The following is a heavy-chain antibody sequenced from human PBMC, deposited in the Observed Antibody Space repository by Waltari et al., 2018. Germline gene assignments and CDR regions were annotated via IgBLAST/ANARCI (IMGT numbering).Heavy chain of an antibody. J-gene: IGHJ4*02. CDR2: IWYDGSNK. D-gene: IGHD3-3*01. CDR1: GYSISSGYY. V-gene: IGHV3-30*02. Sequence: QVQLQESGPGLVKPSETLSLTCAVSGYSISSGYYWGWIRQPPGKGLEWVAVIWYDGSNKYYADSVKGRFTISRDNSKNTLYLQMNSLRAEDTAMYYCAKEGQDFWSGQDYFDYWGQGTLVTVSS. CDR3: AKEGQDFWSGQDYFDY.